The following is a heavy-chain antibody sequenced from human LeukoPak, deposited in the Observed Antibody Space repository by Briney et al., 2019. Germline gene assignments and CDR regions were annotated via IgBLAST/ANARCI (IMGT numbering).Heavy chain of an antibody. V-gene: IGHV1-46*01. D-gene: IGHD6-19*01. CDR3: ARDLPVYSSGRLHYYYGMDV. CDR2: INPSGGST. Sequence: ASVKVSCKASGYTFTNYYVHWVRQAPGQGLEWMGIINPSGGSTSYAEKFQGRVTMTRGTSTSTVYMELSSLRSEDTAVYYCARDLPVYSSGRLHYYYGMDVWGKGTTVTVSS. J-gene: IGHJ6*04. CDR1: GYTFTNYY.